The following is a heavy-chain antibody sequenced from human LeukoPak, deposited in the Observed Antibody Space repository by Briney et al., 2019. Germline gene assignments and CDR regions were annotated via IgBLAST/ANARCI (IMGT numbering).Heavy chain of an antibody. V-gene: IGHV1-8*02. CDR1: GYTFTSYD. D-gene: IGHD4-17*01. Sequence: ASVKVSCKASGYTFTSYDINWVRQASGQGLEWMGWMSPKSANTGYAQKFQGRVTMTRNTSISTAYLELSSLRSDDTAVYYCARDDQLRLLGHMYNWFDPWGQGTLVTVSS. CDR3: ARDDQLRLLGHMYNWFDP. CDR2: MSPKSANT. J-gene: IGHJ5*02.